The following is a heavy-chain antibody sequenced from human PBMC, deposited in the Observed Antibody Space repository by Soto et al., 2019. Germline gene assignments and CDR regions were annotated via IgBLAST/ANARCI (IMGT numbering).Heavy chain of an antibody. D-gene: IGHD3-3*01. CDR3: ARLGGYYQAFDN. J-gene: IGHJ4*02. CDR1: GGSIRKNY. V-gene: IGHV4-59*08. Sequence: PSETLSLTRPVSGGSIRKNYRSWIRQPPGKGLEWVGYIYYTGTSKYNPSLKSRVTISVDSSKNQFSLKLDSVTAADTAVYYCARLGGYYQAFDNWGQGTLVTVSS. CDR2: IYYTGTS.